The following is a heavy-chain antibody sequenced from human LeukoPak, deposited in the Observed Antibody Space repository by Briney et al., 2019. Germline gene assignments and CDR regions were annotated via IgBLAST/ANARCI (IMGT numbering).Heavy chain of an antibody. V-gene: IGHV4-39*07. CDR2: IYYSGST. CDR3: ARRIQGYSSSWDDAFDI. CDR1: GGSISSSSYY. Sequence: SETLSLTCTVSGGSISSSSYYWGWIRQPPGKGLEWIGSIYYSGSTNYNPSLKSRVTISVDTSKNQFSLKLSSVTAADTAVYYCARRIQGYSSSWDDAFDIWGQGTMVTVSS. D-gene: IGHD6-13*01. J-gene: IGHJ3*02.